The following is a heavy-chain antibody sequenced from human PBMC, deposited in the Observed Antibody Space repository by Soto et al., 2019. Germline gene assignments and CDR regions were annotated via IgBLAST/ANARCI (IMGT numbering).Heavy chain of an antibody. CDR2: IKQDGSEK. D-gene: IGHD5-12*01. J-gene: IGHJ4*02. CDR3: ASGRDGYNYFDY. CDR1: GFTFSSYW. Sequence: GESLKISCAASGFTFSSYWMSWVRQAPGKGLEWVANIKQDGSEKYYVDSVKGRFTISRDNAKNSLYLQMNSLRAEDTAVYYCASGRDGYNYFDYWGQGTLVTVSS. V-gene: IGHV3-7*01.